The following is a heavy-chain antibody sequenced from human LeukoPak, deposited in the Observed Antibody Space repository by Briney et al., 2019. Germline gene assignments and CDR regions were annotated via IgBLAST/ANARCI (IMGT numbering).Heavy chain of an antibody. CDR3: ARLGIAVAGTRGVSFDY. D-gene: IGHD6-19*01. Sequence: GGSLRLSCAASGFTFSSYAMSWVRRAPGKGLEGVSAISGSGGSTYYADSVKGRFTISRDNSKNTLYLQMNSLRAEDTAVYYCARLGIAVAGTRGVSFDYWGQGTLVTVSS. J-gene: IGHJ4*02. CDR1: GFTFSSYA. V-gene: IGHV3-23*01. CDR2: ISGSGGST.